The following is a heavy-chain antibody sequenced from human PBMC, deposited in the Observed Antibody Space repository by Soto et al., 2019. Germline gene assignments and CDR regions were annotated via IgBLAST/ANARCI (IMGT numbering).Heavy chain of an antibody. CDR2: ISAYSGNT. V-gene: IGHV1-18*01. CDR1: GYTFTSYG. CDR3: ARGEMCFDS. J-gene: IGHJ4*02. D-gene: IGHD1-26*01. Sequence: QVQLVQSGAEVKKPGASVKVPCKASGYTFTSYGISWVRQAPGQGLEWMGWISAYSGNTKYAQKFQGRVTMTTDISTSTAYMELRSLTSDATAVYYCARGEMCFDSWGQGTLVTVSS.